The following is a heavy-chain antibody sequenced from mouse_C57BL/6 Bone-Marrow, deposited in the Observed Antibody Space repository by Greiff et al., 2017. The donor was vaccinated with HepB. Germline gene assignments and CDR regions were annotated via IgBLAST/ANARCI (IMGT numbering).Heavy chain of an antibody. J-gene: IGHJ4*01. CDR3: ARDGYYEEYYAMDY. V-gene: IGHV1-50*01. CDR2: IDPSDSYT. D-gene: IGHD2-3*01. Sequence: VQLQQSGAELVKPGASVKLSCKASGYTFTSYWMQWVKQRPGQGLEWIGEIDPSDSYTNYNQKFKGKATLTVDTSSSTAYMQLSSLTSEDSAVYYCARDGYYEEYYAMDYWGQGTSVTVSS. CDR1: GYTFTSYW.